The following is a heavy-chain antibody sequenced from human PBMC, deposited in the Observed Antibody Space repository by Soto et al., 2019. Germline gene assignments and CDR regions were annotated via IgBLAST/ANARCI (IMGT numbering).Heavy chain of an antibody. CDR3: ARDGGRHSGGIDY. CDR2: IIPIFGTA. D-gene: IGHD1-26*01. V-gene: IGHV1-69*01. Sequence: QVQLVQSGAEVKKPGSSVKVSCKASGGTFSSYSINWVRQAPGQGLEWMGEIIPIFGTANYAQKFHGRVTSTADESTSTAYMELSSLRSEDTAVYYCARDGGRHSGGIDYWGQGTLVTVSS. J-gene: IGHJ4*02. CDR1: GGTFSSYS.